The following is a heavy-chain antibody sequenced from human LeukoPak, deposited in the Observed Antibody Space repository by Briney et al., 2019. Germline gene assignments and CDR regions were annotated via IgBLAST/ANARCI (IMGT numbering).Heavy chain of an antibody. J-gene: IGHJ4*02. CDR2: INPNSGGT. CDR3: ARGKPIAYYYDSSGQRGDY. Sequence: ASVKVSCKASGYTFTGYYMHWVRQAPGQGLKWMGRINPNSGGTNYAQKFQGRVTMTRDTSTSTAYMELSRLRSDDTAVYYCARGKPIAYYYDSSGQRGDYWRQGTLVTVSS. D-gene: IGHD3-22*01. CDR1: GYTFTGYY. V-gene: IGHV1-2*06.